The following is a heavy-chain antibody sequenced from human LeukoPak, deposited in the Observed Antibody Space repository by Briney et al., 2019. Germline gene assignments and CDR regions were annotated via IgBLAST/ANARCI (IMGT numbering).Heavy chain of an antibody. CDR1: GFTFSNAW. CDR3: TTDRYYDNSELQFQH. J-gene: IGHJ1*01. Sequence: PGGSLRLSCAASGFTFSNAWMSWVRQVPGKGLEWVGQIVSKIDGGTTDYAAPVKGRFTISRDDSRNTLYLQMDSLKIEDTAVYYCTTDRYYDNSELQFQHWGQGTLVTVSS. D-gene: IGHD3-22*01. V-gene: IGHV3-15*04. CDR2: IVSKIDGGTT.